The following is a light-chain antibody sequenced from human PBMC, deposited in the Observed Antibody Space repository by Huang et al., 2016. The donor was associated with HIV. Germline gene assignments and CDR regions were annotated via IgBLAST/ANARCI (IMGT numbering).Light chain of an antibody. Sequence: DIQMTQSPSSLSASVGDRVTITCQASQDINNCLNWYQQKPGKAPKLLVLDASNLQTGVPSRVSGSGSGTHFTFTITSLQRDDIGTYYCQQYDDVPISFGGGTKV. V-gene: IGKV1-33*01. CDR2: DAS. J-gene: IGKJ4*01. CDR3: QQYDDVPIS. CDR1: QDINNC.